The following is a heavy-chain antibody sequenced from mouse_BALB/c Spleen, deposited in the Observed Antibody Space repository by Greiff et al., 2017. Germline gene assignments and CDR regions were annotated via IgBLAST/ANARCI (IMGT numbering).Heavy chain of an antibody. CDR2: IDPANGNT. Sequence: VQLQQSGAELVKPGASVKLSCTASGFNIKDTYMNWVKQRPEQGLEWIGRIDPANGNTKYDPKFQGKATITADTSSNTAYLQLSSLTSEDTAVYYCAPIYYDSLDYWGQGTSVTVSS. D-gene: IGHD2-4*01. V-gene: IGHV14-3*02. J-gene: IGHJ4*01. CDR3: APIYYDSLDY. CDR1: GFNIKDTY.